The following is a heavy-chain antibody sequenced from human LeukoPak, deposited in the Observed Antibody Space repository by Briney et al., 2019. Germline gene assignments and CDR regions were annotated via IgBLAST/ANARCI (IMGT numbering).Heavy chain of an antibody. D-gene: IGHD5-18*01. J-gene: IGHJ4*02. CDR2: IIPIFGTA. V-gene: IGHV1-69*13. CDR1: GGTFSSYA. CDR3: ARDLSSYGPYADDY. Sequence: ASVKVSCKASGGTFSSYAISWVRQAPGQGLEWMGGIIPIFGTANYAQKFQGRVTITADESTSTAYMELSSLRSEDTAVYYCARDLSSYGPYADDYWGQGTLVTVSS.